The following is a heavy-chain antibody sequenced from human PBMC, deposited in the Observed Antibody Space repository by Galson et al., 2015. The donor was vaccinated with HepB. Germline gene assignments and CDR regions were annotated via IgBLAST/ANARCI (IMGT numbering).Heavy chain of an antibody. J-gene: IGHJ6*03. CDR2: ISYDGSNK. CDR1: GFTFSSYG. Sequence: SLRLSCAASGFTFSSYGMHWVRQVPGKGLEWVAVISYDGSNKYYADSVKGRFTISRDNSKNTLYLQMNSLRAEDTAVYYCAKPAWSQLRDYYMDVWGKGTTVTVSS. D-gene: IGHD5-18*01. V-gene: IGHV3-30*18. CDR3: AKPAWSQLRDYYMDV.